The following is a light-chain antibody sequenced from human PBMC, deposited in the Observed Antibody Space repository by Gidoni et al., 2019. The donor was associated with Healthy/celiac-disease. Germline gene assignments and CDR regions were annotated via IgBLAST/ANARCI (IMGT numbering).Light chain of an antibody. V-gene: IGKV1-8*01. CDR1: QGISSY. Sequence: AIRMTQAPSSFSASTGDRVTITCRASQGISSYLAWYQQKPGKAPKLLIYAASTLQSGVPSRFSGSGSGTAFTLPISCLQSEDFATYYCQQYYSYPPWTFGQGTKVEIK. CDR2: AAS. CDR3: QQYYSYPPWT. J-gene: IGKJ1*01.